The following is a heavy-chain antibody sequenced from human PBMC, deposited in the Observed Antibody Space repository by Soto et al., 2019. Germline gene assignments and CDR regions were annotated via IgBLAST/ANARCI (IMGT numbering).Heavy chain of an antibody. CDR2: IFYSGTT. J-gene: IGHJ4*02. Sequence: SETLSLTCTVSGGSISSYYWSWIRQPPGKGLEWIAHIFYSGTTNYNPSVKSRVTISVDTSKNQFSLKLSSVTAADTAVYYCARGGSSGYDPFDYWGQGTLVTVSS. CDR1: GGSISSYY. D-gene: IGHD5-12*01. V-gene: IGHV4-59*01. CDR3: ARGGSSGYDPFDY.